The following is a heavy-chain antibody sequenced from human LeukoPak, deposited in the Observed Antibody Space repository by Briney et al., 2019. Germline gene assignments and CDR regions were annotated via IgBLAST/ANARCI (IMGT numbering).Heavy chain of an antibody. J-gene: IGHJ4*02. V-gene: IGHV3-21*04. CDR3: TRGGAARPDY. CDR1: GFTFSSYS. CDR2: ISSSSSYI. Sequence: PGGSLRLSCAASGFTFSSYSMNWVRQAPGKGLEWVSSISSSSSYIYYADSVKGRFTISRDNAKNSLFLQMYSLRAEDTAVYYCTRGGAARPDYWGQGTLVTVSS. D-gene: IGHD6-6*01.